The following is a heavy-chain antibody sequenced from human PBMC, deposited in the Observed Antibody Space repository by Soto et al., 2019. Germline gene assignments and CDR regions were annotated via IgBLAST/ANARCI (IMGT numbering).Heavy chain of an antibody. CDR1: GFTFTSYW. V-gene: IGHV3-7*03. CDR3: ARDTYRILLDF. Sequence: GGSLRLSCAASGFTFTSYWMSWVRQAPGKGLEWVANMNQDGSEKYYVDSIKGRFTISRDNAKNTLYLQMNSLRAEDTAVYFCARDTYRILLDFWRQGTLVTVAS. D-gene: IGHD2-15*01. J-gene: IGHJ4*02. CDR2: MNQDGSEK.